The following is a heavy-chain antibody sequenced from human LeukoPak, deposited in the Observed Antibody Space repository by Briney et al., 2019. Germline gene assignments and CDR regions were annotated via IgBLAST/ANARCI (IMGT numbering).Heavy chain of an antibody. CDR3: ARTKDGYSEDFDY. V-gene: IGHV1-18*01. Sequence: ASVKVSCKASSYSFTRYGVSWVRQAPGQGLEWVGWISGSNGNTNYAQNFQGRVSMTADTSTSTAYLELRSLRSDDTAVYYCARTKDGYSEDFDYWGQGTLVTVSS. CDR1: SYSFTRYG. CDR2: ISGSNGNT. J-gene: IGHJ4*02. D-gene: IGHD5-24*01.